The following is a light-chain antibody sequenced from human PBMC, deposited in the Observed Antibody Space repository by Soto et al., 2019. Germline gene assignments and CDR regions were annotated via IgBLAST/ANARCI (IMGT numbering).Light chain of an antibody. J-gene: IGKJ1*01. CDR3: QHYNSYSEA. CDR1: QTISSW. CDR2: KAS. V-gene: IGKV1-5*03. Sequence: DIQTTQSSSAKSAPVRHRLRKTCRASQTISSWLAWYQQKPGKAPKLLIYKASTLKSGVPSRFSGSGSGTEFTLTISSLQPDDFATYYCQHYNSYSEACGQGPTVAIK.